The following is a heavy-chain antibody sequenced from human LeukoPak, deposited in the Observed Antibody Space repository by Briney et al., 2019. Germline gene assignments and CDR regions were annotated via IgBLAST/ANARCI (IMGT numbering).Heavy chain of an antibody. CDR2: INSDGSST. D-gene: IGHD5-24*01. CDR1: GFTFSSYW. Sequence: GGPLRLSCAASGFTFSSYWMHWVRQAPGKGLVWVSRINSDGSSTSYADSVKGRFTISRDNAKNTLYLQMNSLRAEDTAVYYCARVRDGYRYFDLWGRGTLVTVSS. V-gene: IGHV3-74*01. J-gene: IGHJ2*01. CDR3: ARVRDGYRYFDL.